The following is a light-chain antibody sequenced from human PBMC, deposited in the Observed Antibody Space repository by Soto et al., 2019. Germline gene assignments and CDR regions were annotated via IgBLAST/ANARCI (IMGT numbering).Light chain of an antibody. CDR2: KAS. CDR3: QQHNTFPYT. CDR1: QSISSS. Sequence: DIQLTQSPSTLSASVGDRVTITCRARQSISSSLAWYQLMPGQAPKLLIYKASNLESGVPSRFSGSGSGTEFTLTISSLQPGDFATYYCQQHNTFPYTFGQGTKVEIK. J-gene: IGKJ2*01. V-gene: IGKV1-5*03.